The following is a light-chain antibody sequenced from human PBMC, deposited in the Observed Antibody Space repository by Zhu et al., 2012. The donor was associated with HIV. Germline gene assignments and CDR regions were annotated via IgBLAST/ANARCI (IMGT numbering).Light chain of an antibody. CDR1: QTVSRNY. CDR2: GAS. CDR3: QHYVPSPMYT. Sequence: IVLTQSPGTLSLSPGERATLSCRASQTVSRNYLAWYQQKPGQAPRLLIYGASRRVTGIPDRFSGSGSGTDFTLTISRLEPEDFAVYYCQHYVPSPMYTFGQGTKPEIK. J-gene: IGKJ2*01. V-gene: IGKV3-20*01.